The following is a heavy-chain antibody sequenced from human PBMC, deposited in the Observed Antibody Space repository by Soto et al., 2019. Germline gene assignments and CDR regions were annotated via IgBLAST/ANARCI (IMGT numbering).Heavy chain of an antibody. CDR2: IRLSGTAT. J-gene: IGHJ3*02. CDR1: GFIFSSYT. CDR3: VRDRAYAFDI. Sequence: SLRLSCAASGFIFSSYTMNWVRQAPGKGLEWLSYIRLSGTATYNTGSVKGRFTISRDNAKNSLYLQMNSLTDDDTAVYYCVRDRAYAFDIWGQGAMVTVSS. D-gene: IGHD2-21*01. V-gene: IGHV3-48*02.